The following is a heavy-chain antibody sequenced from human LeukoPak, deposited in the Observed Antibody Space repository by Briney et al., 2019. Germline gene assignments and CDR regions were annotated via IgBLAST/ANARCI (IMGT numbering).Heavy chain of an antibody. D-gene: IGHD3-10*01. CDR2: IYYSGST. CDR1: RGSISSSSYY. V-gene: IGHV4-39*01. Sequence: SETLSLTCTVSRGSISSSSYYWGWIRQPPGKGLEWIGSIYYSGSTYYNPSLKSRVTISVDTSKNQFSLKLSSVTAADTAVYYCARPVGRRAYWYFDLWGRGTLVTVSS. J-gene: IGHJ2*01. CDR3: ARPVGRRAYWYFDL.